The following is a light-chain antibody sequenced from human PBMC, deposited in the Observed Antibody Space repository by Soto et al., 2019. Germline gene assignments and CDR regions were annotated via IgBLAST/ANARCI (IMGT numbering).Light chain of an antibody. J-gene: IGLJ3*02. CDR3: SSYTSSSTSWV. CDR2: EVS. Sequence: QSALTQPASVFGSPGQSITISCTGTSSDVGGYNYVSWYQQHPGKAPKLMIYEVSNRPSGVSNRFSGSKSGNTASLTISGLQAEDEADYYCSSYTSSSTSWVFGGGTQLTV. CDR1: SSDVGGYNY. V-gene: IGLV2-14*01.